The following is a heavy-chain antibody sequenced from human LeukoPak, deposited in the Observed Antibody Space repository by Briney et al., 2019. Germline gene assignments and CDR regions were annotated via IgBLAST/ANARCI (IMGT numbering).Heavy chain of an antibody. Sequence: GGSLRLSCAASGFTFSSYSMNWVRQAPGKGLEWVSSISSSSSYIYYADSVKGRFTISRDNAKNSLYLQMNSLRAEDTAVYYCAREPYSSSWYPGGPFDYWGQGTLVTVSS. D-gene: IGHD6-13*01. CDR1: GFTFSSYS. V-gene: IGHV3-21*01. CDR3: AREPYSSSWYPGGPFDY. CDR2: ISSSSSYI. J-gene: IGHJ4*02.